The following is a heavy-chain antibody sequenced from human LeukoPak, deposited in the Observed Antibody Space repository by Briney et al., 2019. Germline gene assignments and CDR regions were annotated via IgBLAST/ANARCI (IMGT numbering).Heavy chain of an antibody. Sequence: GGSLRLSCAASGFTFSTYAMHWVRQASGKGLEWVAVISYDGSSKYYADSVKGRFTISRDNSKNTLYLQMNSLRADDTAVYYCAREGFTVTNYHFYYYMDVWGKGTRSPSP. CDR3: AREGFTVTNYHFYYYMDV. CDR1: GFTFSTYA. J-gene: IGHJ6*03. V-gene: IGHV3-30*04. D-gene: IGHD4-17*01. CDR2: ISYDGSSK.